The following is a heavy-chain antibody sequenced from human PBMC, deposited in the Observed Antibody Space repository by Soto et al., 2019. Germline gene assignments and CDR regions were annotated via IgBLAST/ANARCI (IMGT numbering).Heavy chain of an antibody. J-gene: IGHJ4*02. V-gene: IGHV1-8*01. CDR2: MNPNSGNT. CDR1: GYTFTSYD. D-gene: IGHD3-3*01. Sequence: QVQLVQSGAEVKKPGASVKVSCKASGYTFTSYDINWVRQATGQGLEWMGWMNPNSGNTEYAQKFQGRVTMTSNSYISTGYMELTSLTSEDTAVYFCARGRLGLSGLFDFWGQGALVTVSS. CDR3: ARGRLGLSGLFDF.